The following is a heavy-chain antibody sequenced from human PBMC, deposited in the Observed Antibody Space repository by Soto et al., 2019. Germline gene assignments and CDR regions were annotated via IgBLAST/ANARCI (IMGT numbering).Heavy chain of an antibody. CDR2: IYYSGST. J-gene: IGHJ4*02. Sequence: SPTLSLTCTVSGGSISSSSYYWGWIRQPPGKGLEWIGSIYYSGSTYYNPSLKSRVTISVATSKNQFSLKLSSVTAADTAVYYCARWAAPWEWFDYWGQGTLVTVSS. CDR1: GGSISSSSYY. CDR3: ARWAAPWEWFDY. V-gene: IGHV4-39*01. D-gene: IGHD1-26*01.